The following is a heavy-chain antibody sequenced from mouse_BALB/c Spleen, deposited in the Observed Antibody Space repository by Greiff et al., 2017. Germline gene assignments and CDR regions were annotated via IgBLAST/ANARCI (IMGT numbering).Heavy chain of an antibody. CDR2: ISSGGSYT. CDR3: AREGETPFAY. Sequence: DVKLVESGGGLVKPGGSLKLSCAASGFTFSSYAMSWVRQSPEKRLEWVAEISSGGSYTYYPDTVTGRFTISRDNAKNTLYLEMSSLRSEDTAMYYCAREGETPFAYWGQGTLVTVSA. V-gene: IGHV5-9-4*01. J-gene: IGHJ3*01. CDR1: GFTFSSYA.